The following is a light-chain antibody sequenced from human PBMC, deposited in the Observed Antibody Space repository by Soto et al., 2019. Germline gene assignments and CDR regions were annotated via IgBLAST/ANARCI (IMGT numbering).Light chain of an antibody. Sequence: DIHMTLSPSTVSASEGDRVTIPCRASQSISVWLSWYPQKAGKARNLLIYKASRLESGVPSRFSGSGSETEFTLTISSLHPDDFATYYCQKYDTYSPGRRLGQGTMV. V-gene: IGKV1-5*03. CDR2: KAS. CDR3: QKYDTYSPGRR. J-gene: IGKJ1*01. CDR1: QSISVW.